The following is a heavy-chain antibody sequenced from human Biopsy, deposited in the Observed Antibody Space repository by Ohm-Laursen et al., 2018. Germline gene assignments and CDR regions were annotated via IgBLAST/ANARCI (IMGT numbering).Heavy chain of an antibody. CDR1: GDDSIASYY. J-gene: IGHJ2*01. CDR3: ARGYGGSSRYFDL. D-gene: IGHD3-16*01. V-gene: IGHV4-59*07. Sequence: PSDTLSLTCPVSGDDSIASYYWSWIRQSPEKGLEWIGFVFHSGLTSYHPSLRSRVSISVDSSKNQFYLNLSSLTPADTAVYFCARGYGGSSRYFDLWGRGTQVTVSS. CDR2: VFHSGLT.